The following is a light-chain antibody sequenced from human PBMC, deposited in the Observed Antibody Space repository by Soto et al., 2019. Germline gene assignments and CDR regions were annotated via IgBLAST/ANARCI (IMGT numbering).Light chain of an antibody. J-gene: IGLJ1*01. Sequence: QTVVTQPPSVSGAPGQRVTISCTGSSSNIGAGYDVHWYQHFPGTAPKLLIYGNSNRPSGVPDRFSGSKSGTSASLAITGLQAEDEADYYCQSYDSSLSGYVFGTGTKLTVL. CDR3: QSYDSSLSGYV. V-gene: IGLV1-40*01. CDR1: SSNIGAGYD. CDR2: GNS.